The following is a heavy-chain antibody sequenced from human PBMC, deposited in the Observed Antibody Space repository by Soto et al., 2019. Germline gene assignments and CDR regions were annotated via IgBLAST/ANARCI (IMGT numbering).Heavy chain of an antibody. Sequence: SETLSLTCTVSGVSISNSSYYWGWIRRPPGKGLEWIGTIYYSGITYYNPSLKSRVTISVDTSKNQFSLKLTSVTAADTAAYYCSRHRSNWGQGTPVTVSS. V-gene: IGHV4-39*01. CDR2: IYYSGIT. CDR3: SRHRSN. J-gene: IGHJ4*02. CDR1: GVSISNSSYY.